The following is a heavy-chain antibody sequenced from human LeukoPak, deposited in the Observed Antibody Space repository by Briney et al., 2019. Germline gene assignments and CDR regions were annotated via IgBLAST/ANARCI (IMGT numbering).Heavy chain of an antibody. V-gene: IGHV1-46*01. D-gene: IGHD3-22*01. CDR3: ARDPSHYYDSSGYYPRYLDY. Sequence: ASVKVSCKASGGTFSSYAISWVRQAPGQGLEWMGVSNPRGGGTNYALKFQGKITMTWDTSTSTVYMELSSLRSDDAAVYYCARDPSHYYDSSGYYPRYLDYWGQGTLVAVSS. J-gene: IGHJ4*02. CDR2: SNPRGGGT. CDR1: GGTFSSYA.